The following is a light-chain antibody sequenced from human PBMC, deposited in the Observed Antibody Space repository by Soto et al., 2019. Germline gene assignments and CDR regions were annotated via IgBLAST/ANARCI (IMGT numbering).Light chain of an antibody. CDR3: QQYNNYFYT. V-gene: IGKV1-5*01. CDR2: DAS. CDR1: QSISSW. J-gene: IGKJ2*01. Sequence: DIQMTQSPSTLSASVGDRVTITCRASQSISSWLAWYQQKPGKAPSLLIFDASTLQSGVPSRFSGSGSATEFTLTISSLQPDDFATYYCQQYNNYFYTFGQGTKLEIK.